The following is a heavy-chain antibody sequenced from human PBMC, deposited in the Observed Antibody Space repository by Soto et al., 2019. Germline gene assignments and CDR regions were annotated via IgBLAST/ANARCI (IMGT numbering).Heavy chain of an antibody. CDR2: ISAYDGNT. Sequence: GASVKVSCKASGYTFTSYGISWVRQAPGQGLEWMVWISAYDGNTNYAQKLQGRVTMTTDTSTSTAYMELRSLRSDDTAVYYCARDSGGRDSSSWYLSIFYYYYGMDVWGQGTTVTVSS. J-gene: IGHJ6*02. V-gene: IGHV1-18*04. D-gene: IGHD6-13*01. CDR3: ARDSGGRDSSSWYLSIFYYYYGMDV. CDR1: GYTFTSYG.